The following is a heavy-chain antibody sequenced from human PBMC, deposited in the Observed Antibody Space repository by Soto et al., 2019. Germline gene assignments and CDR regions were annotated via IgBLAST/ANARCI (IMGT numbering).Heavy chain of an antibody. J-gene: IGHJ4*02. D-gene: IGHD6-19*01. CDR3: ARSSGWQGDFDY. CDR1: GGSFSGYY. V-gene: IGHV4-34*01. CDR2: INHSGST. Sequence: LSLTCAVYGGSFSGYYWSWIRQPPGKGLEWIGEINHSGSTNYNPSLKSRVTISVDTSKNQFSLKLSSVTAADTAVYYCARSSGWQGDFDYWGQGTLVTVSS.